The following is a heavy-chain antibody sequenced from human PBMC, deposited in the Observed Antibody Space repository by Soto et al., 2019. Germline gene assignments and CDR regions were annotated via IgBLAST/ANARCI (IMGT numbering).Heavy chain of an antibody. D-gene: IGHD6-13*01. CDR1: GGSISSGGYY. J-gene: IGHJ4*02. CDR2: IYYSGST. Sequence: SETLSLTCTVSGGSISSGGYYWSWIRQHPGKGLEWIGYIYYSGSTYYNPSLKNRVTISVDTSKNQFSMKLSSVTAADTAVYYCASEYSSLNQFDYWGQGTLVTVSS. V-gene: IGHV4-31*03. CDR3: ASEYSSLNQFDY.